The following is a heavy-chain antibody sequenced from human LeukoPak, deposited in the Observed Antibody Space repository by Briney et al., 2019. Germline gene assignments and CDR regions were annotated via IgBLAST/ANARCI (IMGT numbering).Heavy chain of an antibody. CDR2: IYHNGST. Sequence: SETLSLTCAVSGGSINNSRYYWGWIRQPPGKGLEWIGSIYHNGSTYYNPSLKSRVAISVDTSKNQFSLKVYSVTAADTAVYYCARQVGVGRFDYWGQGTLVTVSS. D-gene: IGHD3-3*01. J-gene: IGHJ4*02. V-gene: IGHV4-39*01. CDR1: GGSINNSRYY. CDR3: ARQVGVGRFDY.